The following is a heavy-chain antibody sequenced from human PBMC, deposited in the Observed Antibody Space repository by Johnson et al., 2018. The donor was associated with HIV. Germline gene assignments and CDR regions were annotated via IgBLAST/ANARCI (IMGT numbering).Heavy chain of an antibody. Sequence: VQLVESGGGLVQPGGSLRLSCAASGFTFSNSAMHWVRQAPGKGLEWVSGISWNSGSIGYADSVKGRFTISRDNAKNSLYLQMNSLRAEDTALSYCAIESGHFVVSAFDMWGQGTMVTVSS. CDR2: ISWNSGSI. CDR1: GFTFSNSA. V-gene: IGHV3-9*01. J-gene: IGHJ3*02. D-gene: IGHD5-12*01. CDR3: AIESGHFVVSAFDM.